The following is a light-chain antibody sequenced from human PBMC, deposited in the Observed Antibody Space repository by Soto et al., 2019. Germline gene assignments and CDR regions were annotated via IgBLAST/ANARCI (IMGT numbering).Light chain of an antibody. CDR3: CSYAGGYSYV. V-gene: IGLV2-11*01. CDR2: DVS. CDR1: SSDVGGYNY. Sequence: ALTQPRSVSGSPGQSVTISCTGSSSDVGGYNYVSWYQQHPGKAPKRMIYDVSKRPSGVPDRFSGSKSGNTASLTISGLQAEDEADYYCCSYAGGYSYVFGIGTKVTV. J-gene: IGLJ1*01.